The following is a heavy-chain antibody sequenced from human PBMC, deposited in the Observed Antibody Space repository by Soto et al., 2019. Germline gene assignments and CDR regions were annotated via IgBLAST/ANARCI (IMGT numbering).Heavy chain of an antibody. Sequence: SETLSLTCTVSGGSISSYYWIWIRQPPGKGLEWIGYIYYSGSTNYNPSLKSRVTISVDTSKNQFSLKLSSVTAADTAVYYCARLNYYYYYMDVWGKGTAVTVSS. J-gene: IGHJ6*03. V-gene: IGHV4-59*08. CDR3: ARLNYYYYYMDV. CDR2: IYYSGST. CDR1: GGSISSYY.